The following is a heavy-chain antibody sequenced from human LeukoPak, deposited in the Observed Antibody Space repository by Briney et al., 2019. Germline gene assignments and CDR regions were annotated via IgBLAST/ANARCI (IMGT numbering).Heavy chain of an antibody. Sequence: GGSLRLSCAASGFTVSSNYMSWVRQAPGKGLEWVSVIYSGGSTYYADSVKGRFTISRDNAKNSLYLQMNSLRAEDTAVYYCARVPDCSGGSCYSWWFDPWGQGTLVTVSS. CDR1: GFTVSSNY. CDR3: ARVPDCSGGSCYSWWFDP. CDR2: IYSGGST. V-gene: IGHV3-53*01. D-gene: IGHD2-15*01. J-gene: IGHJ5*02.